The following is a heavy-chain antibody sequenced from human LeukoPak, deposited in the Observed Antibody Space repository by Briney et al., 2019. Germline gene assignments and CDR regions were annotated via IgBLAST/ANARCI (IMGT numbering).Heavy chain of an antibody. CDR1: GYTFTSYA. J-gene: IGHJ5*02. CDR2: INVGNGNT. Sequence: ASVKVSCKASGYTFTSYAMHWVRQAPGQRLEWMGWINVGNGNTKYSQKFQGRVTITRDTSASTAYMELSSLRSEDTAVYYCARDGLIGYWFDPWGQGTLVTVSS. D-gene: IGHD2-8*01. CDR3: ARDGLIGYWFDP. V-gene: IGHV1-3*01.